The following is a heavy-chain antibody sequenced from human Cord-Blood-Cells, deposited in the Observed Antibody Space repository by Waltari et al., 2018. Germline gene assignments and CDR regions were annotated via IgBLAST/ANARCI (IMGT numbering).Heavy chain of an antibody. V-gene: IGHV1-8*03. CDR1: GDTFTSYD. D-gene: IGHD2-2*01. Sequence: QVQLVQSGAEVKKPGASVKVSCKASGDTFTSYDINWVRPAPGQGLEWMGWMNPNSGNTGYAQKFQGRVTITRNTSISTAYMELSSLRSEDTAVYYCARACSSTSCYDAFDIWGQGTMVTVSS. CDR2: MNPNSGNT. J-gene: IGHJ3*02. CDR3: ARACSSTSCYDAFDI.